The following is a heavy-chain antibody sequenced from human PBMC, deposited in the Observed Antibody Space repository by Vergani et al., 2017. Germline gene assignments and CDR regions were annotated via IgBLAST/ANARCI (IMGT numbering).Heavy chain of an antibody. D-gene: IGHD1-26*01. CDR1: GFIFSSYA. Sequence: EVQLVESGGGLVQPGGSLRLSCSASGFIFSSYAMHWVRQAPGKGLEWVSLISWDGGSTYYADSVKGRFTISRDNSKNSLYLQMNNLRTEDTALYYCAKDGVVGTTNSYFDYWGQGTLVTVSS. J-gene: IGHJ4*02. CDR3: AKDGVVGTTNSYFDY. V-gene: IGHV3-43*02. CDR2: ISWDGGST.